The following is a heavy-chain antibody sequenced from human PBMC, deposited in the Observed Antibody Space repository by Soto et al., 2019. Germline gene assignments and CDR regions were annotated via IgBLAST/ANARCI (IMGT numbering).Heavy chain of an antibody. CDR2: IGYDGSSK. Sequence: GGSLRLSCEASGFTFSSYGMHWVRQAPGKGLVWVAVIGYDGSSKYYADSVKGRFTISRDNAKNTLYLQMNSLRAEDQAVYYCERATPSSKYVDYYYYYGMDVWGQGTTVTVSS. CDR3: ERATPSSKYVDYYYYYGMDV. D-gene: IGHD2-2*01. V-gene: IGHV3-33*08. J-gene: IGHJ6*02. CDR1: GFTFSSYG.